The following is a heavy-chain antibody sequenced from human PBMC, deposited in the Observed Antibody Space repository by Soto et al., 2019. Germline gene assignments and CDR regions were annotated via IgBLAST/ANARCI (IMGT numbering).Heavy chain of an antibody. D-gene: IGHD2-8*02. CDR3: AKATATGGGAFEI. CDR2: ILVGGST. J-gene: IGHJ3*02. V-gene: IGHV3-23*01. Sequence: GGSLRLSCAVSGFICSSYDMSWVRQAPGKGLEWVSTILVGGSTHYEDSVKGWFTISRDTSKNTVYLQMNSLTAGDTAVYYCAKATATGGGAFEIYGQGTMVTVSS. CDR1: GFICSSYD.